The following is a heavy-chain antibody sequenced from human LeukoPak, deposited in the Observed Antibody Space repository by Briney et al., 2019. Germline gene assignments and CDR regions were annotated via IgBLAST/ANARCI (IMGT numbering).Heavy chain of an antibody. CDR2: IYYSGST. CDR1: GGSISSSSYY. V-gene: IGHV4-39*01. Sequence: KASQTLSLTCTVSGGSISSSSYYWGWIRQPPGKGLEWIGSIYYSGSTYYNPSLKSRVTISVDTSKNRFSLKLSSVTAADTAVYYCARIHYGDYLPWGQGTLVTVSS. CDR3: ARIHYGDYLP. J-gene: IGHJ5*02. D-gene: IGHD4-17*01.